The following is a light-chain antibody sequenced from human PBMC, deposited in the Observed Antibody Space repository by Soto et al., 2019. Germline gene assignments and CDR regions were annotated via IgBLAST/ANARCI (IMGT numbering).Light chain of an antibody. Sequence: ESVLTQSPATLSVSPGERATLSCRASQSVSSSYLAWYQQKPGQAPRLVIYGASNRATGIPDRFSGSGSGTDFTLTINRLEPEDFAVYYCQQYGSSITFGQGTRLEI. V-gene: IGKV3-20*01. CDR2: GAS. J-gene: IGKJ5*01. CDR1: QSVSSSY. CDR3: QQYGSSIT.